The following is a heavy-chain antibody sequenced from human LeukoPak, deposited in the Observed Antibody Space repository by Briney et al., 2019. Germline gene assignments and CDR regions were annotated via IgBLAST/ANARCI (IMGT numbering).Heavy chain of an antibody. CDR3: ARVFRFWCQYMDV. CDR1: GGSISSSSYY. CDR2: IYYSGST. J-gene: IGHJ6*03. V-gene: IGHV4-39*07. D-gene: IGHD2-8*01. Sequence: NTSETLSLTCTVSGGSISSSSYYWGWIRQPPGKGLEWIGSIYYSGSTYYNPSLKSRVTISVDTSKNQFSLKLSSVTAADTAVYYCARVFRFWCQYMDVWGKGTTVTVSS.